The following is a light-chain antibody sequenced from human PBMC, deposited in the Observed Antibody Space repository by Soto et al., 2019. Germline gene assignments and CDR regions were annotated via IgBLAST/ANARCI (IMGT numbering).Light chain of an antibody. CDR1: QSVSRF. CDR3: QHRSDWPPYT. V-gene: IGKV3-11*01. CDR2: DAS. Sequence: EIVLTQSPATLSLSPGERATLSCRASQSVSRFLAWYQQKPGQAPRLLIYDASNRATGIPARFSGSGSGTDFTLTISSLEPEDLAVYYCQHRSDWPPYTFGQGTKLHIK. J-gene: IGKJ2*01.